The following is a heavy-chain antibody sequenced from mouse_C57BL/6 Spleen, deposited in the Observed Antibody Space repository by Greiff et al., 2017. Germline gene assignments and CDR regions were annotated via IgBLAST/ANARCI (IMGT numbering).Heavy chain of an antibody. J-gene: IGHJ1*03. CDR2: ISGGGGNT. D-gene: IGHD2-4*01. V-gene: IGHV5-9*01. Sequence: DVMLVESGGGLVKPGGSLKLSCAASGFTFSSYTMSWVRQTPEKRLEWVATISGGGGNTYYPDSVKGRFTISRDNAKNTLYLQVSRLRSEDTALYYCARQDDYPWYFDVWGTGTTVTVSS. CDR3: ARQDDYPWYFDV. CDR1: GFTFSSYT.